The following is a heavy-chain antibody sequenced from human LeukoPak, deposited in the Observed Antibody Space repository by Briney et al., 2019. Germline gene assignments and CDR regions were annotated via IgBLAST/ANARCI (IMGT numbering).Heavy chain of an antibody. CDR2: ISDSDADT. J-gene: IGHJ3*01. V-gene: IGHV3-23*01. CDR1: GFTFNSYA. Sequence: GGSLRLSCAASGFTFNSYAMSWVRQAPGKGLEWVSGISDSDADTHYADSVKGRFTISRDNSKNTVYLQMSSLRVEDTALYYCAKDFVRGTLTGAFDVWGRGAMVTVST. CDR3: AKDFVRGTLTGAFDV. D-gene: IGHD3-10*01.